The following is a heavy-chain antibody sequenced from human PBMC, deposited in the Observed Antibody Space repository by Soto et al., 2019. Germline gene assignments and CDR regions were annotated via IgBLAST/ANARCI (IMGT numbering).Heavy chain of an antibody. CDR1: GFTFSSYA. V-gene: IGHV3-23*01. CDR2: ISGSGGST. J-gene: IGHJ4*02. CDR3: AKAAYPYDILTGYYPYYFDY. D-gene: IGHD3-9*01. Sequence: GGSLRLSCAASGFTFSSYAMSWVRQAPGKGLEWVSAISGSGGSTYYADSVKGRFTISRDNSKNTLYLQMNSLRAEDTAVYYCAKAAYPYDILTGYYPYYFDYWGQGTLVTVSS.